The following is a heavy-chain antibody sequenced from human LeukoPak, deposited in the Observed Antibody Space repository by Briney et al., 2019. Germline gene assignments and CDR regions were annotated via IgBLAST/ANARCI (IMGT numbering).Heavy chain of an antibody. V-gene: IGHV3-48*02. CDR3: ARARASGRSGFDY. J-gene: IGHJ4*02. Sequence: GGSLRLSCVASGLTVSSYSMNWVRQAPGRGLEWVSYISSSSSTIYYADSVKGRFTISRDNAKNSLDLQMNSLRDEDTPVYYCARARASGRSGFDYWGQGTLVTVSS. CDR2: ISSSSSTI. CDR1: GLTVSSYS. D-gene: IGHD2-15*01.